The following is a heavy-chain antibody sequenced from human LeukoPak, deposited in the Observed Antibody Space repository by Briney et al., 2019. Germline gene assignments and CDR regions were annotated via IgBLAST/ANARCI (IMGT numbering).Heavy chain of an antibody. V-gene: IGHV3-30*02. J-gene: IGHJ4*02. CDR3: AKAQGFYYLDY. Sequence: PGGSLRLSCAASGFTFSSYEMNWVRQAPGKGLEWVTFIRYDETSKYYADSVKGRFTISRDNSKNTLYLQMNSLRAEDTAVYFCAKAQGFYYLDYWGQGTLVTVSS. D-gene: IGHD2-15*01. CDR2: IRYDETSK. CDR1: GFTFSSYE.